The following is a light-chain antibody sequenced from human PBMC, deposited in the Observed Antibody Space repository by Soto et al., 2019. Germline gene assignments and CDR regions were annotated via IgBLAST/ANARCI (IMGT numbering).Light chain of an antibody. CDR2: AAS. J-gene: IGKJ1*01. V-gene: IGKV3-20*01. CDR1: QRVSSSY. CDR3: QQYGSSPPEKT. Sequence: EIVLTQSPGTLSLSPGETATLSCRASQRVSSSYLAWYQQKPGQAPRLLIYAASSRATGIPDRFSGSGSGTDFTLTISRLEPEDFAVYYCQQYGSSPPEKTFGQGTKVEIK.